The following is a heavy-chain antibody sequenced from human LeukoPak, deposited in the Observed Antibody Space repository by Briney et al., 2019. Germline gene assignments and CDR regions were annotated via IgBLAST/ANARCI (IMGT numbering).Heavy chain of an antibody. Sequence: PGGSLRLSCSASGFTFSSYAMHWVRQAPGKGLEWVSSISSSSSYIYYADSVKGRFTISRDNAKNSLYLQMNSLRAGDTAVYYCARDFGGSGYFDYWGQGTLVTVSS. D-gene: IGHD3-3*01. CDR1: GFTFSSYA. CDR2: ISSSSSYI. V-gene: IGHV3-21*01. J-gene: IGHJ4*02. CDR3: ARDFGGSGYFDY.